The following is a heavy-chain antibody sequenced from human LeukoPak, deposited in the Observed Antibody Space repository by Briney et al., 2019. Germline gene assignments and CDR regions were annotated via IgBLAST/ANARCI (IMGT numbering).Heavy chain of an antibody. D-gene: IGHD4-4*01. CDR1: GFTFDDYA. CDR3: AKGLTVTTPNQSDY. Sequence: PGGSLRLSCAASGFTFDDYAMHWVRQAPGKGLEWVSGISWNSGSIGYADSVKGRFTISRDNAKNSLYLQMNSLRAEDTALYYCAKGLTVTTPNQSDYWGQGTLVTVSS. CDR2: ISWNSGSI. J-gene: IGHJ4*02. V-gene: IGHV3-9*01.